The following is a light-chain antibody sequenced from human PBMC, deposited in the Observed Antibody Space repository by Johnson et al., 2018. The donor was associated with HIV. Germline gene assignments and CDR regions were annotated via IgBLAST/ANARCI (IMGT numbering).Light chain of an antibody. CDR1: SSNIGSNY. Sequence: QSVLTQPPSVSAAPGQKVTISCSGSSSNIGSNYVSWYQQLPGTAPKLLIYENNKRPSGIPGRFSGSKSGTSATLVITGLQTGDEADYYCGTWDSSLSVYVFGTGTKVTVL. V-gene: IGLV1-51*02. J-gene: IGLJ1*01. CDR3: GTWDSSLSVYV. CDR2: ENN.